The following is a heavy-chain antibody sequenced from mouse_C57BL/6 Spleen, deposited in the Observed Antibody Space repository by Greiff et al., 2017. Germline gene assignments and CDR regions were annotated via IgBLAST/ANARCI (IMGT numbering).Heavy chain of an antibody. J-gene: IGHJ2*01. CDR2: IYPGDGDT. Sequence: QVQLKQSGPELVKPGASVKISCKASGYAFSSSWMNWVKQRPGKGLEWIGRIYPGDGDTNYNGKFKGKATLTADKSSSTAYMQLSSLTSEDSAVYFCAREGYLYFDYWGQGTTLTVSS. D-gene: IGHD2-2*01. CDR3: AREGYLYFDY. CDR1: GYAFSSSW. V-gene: IGHV1-82*01.